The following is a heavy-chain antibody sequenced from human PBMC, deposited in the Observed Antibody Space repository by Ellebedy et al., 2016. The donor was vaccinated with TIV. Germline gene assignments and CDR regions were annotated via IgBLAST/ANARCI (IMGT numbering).Heavy chain of an antibody. Sequence: SETLSLTCTVSGYISKTFYWACVPRPPGKGLEWIGNIHYDGNIDYNASPQSRVTISVDTPKKQFSLILASVTAADTAVYYCASRTPIGASFDYWGPGSLVTVSS. V-gene: IGHV4-38-2*02. J-gene: IGHJ4*01. CDR2: IHYDGNI. D-gene: IGHD3-16*01. CDR1: GYISKTFY. CDR3: ASRTPIGASFDY.